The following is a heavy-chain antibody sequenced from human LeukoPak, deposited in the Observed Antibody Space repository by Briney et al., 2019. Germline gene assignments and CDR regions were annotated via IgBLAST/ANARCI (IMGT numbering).Heavy chain of an antibody. CDR2: ISSSSSYT. Sequence: PGGSLRLSCAASGFTFSDYYMSWIRQAPGKGLELVSYISSSSSYTDYADSVKGRFTISRDNAKNSLYLQMNSLRAEDTAVYYYARGIRENYYDSSGYYTSDWFDPWGQGTLVTVSS. D-gene: IGHD3-22*01. J-gene: IGHJ5*02. CDR1: GFTFSDYY. V-gene: IGHV3-11*05. CDR3: ARGIRENYYDSSGYYTSDWFDP.